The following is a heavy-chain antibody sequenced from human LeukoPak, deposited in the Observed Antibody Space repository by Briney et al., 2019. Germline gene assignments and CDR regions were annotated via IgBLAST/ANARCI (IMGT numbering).Heavy chain of an antibody. D-gene: IGHD2-2*01. CDR1: GFTFSRHA. Sequence: GGSLRLSCAASGFTFSRHAIHWVREPSGKGLEWVSVITAGGKTALPDSVRGRFSISRDNSKNTLYLQMNSLRAEDTAVYYCAKVGGYCSSTSCSDYWGQGTLVTVSS. CDR2: ITAGGKT. CDR3: AKVGGYCSSTSCSDY. J-gene: IGHJ4*02. V-gene: IGHV3-23*01.